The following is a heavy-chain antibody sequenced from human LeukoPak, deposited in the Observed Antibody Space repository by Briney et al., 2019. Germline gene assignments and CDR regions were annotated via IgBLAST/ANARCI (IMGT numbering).Heavy chain of an antibody. CDR2: ISGSGGST. Sequence: PGGSLRLSCAASGFTFSSYAMSWVRQAPGRGLEWVSAISGSGGSTYYADSVKGRFTISRDNSKNTLYLQMNSLRAEDTAVYYCAKRGVVPAATDYFDYWGQGTLVTVSS. J-gene: IGHJ4*02. CDR1: GFTFSSYA. V-gene: IGHV3-23*01. D-gene: IGHD2-2*01. CDR3: AKRGVVPAATDYFDY.